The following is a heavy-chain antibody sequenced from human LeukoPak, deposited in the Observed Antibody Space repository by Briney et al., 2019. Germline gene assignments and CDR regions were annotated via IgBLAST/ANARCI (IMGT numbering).Heavy chain of an antibody. CDR2: MNPNSGKT. D-gene: IGHD2-21*02. J-gene: IGHJ6*03. CDR1: VYTFTTYD. CDR3: ARMTAGTYYYFYIDV. Sequence: GASVKVSCKPSVYTFTTYDINRVGQATGHGREWMGWMNPNSGKTGYAQKCHGRVTITSNTSISTAYMELSSLRSEDTAVYYCARMTAGTYYYFYIDVWGKETTVTVSS. V-gene: IGHV1-8*03.